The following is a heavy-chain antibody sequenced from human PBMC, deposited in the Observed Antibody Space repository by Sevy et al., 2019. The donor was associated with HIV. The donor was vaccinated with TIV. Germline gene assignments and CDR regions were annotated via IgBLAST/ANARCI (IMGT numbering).Heavy chain of an antibody. Sequence: GGSLRLSCTASGFSFSTYMMNWVRQAPGKGLEWVASISYSSNYIYYADSLKGRFTISRDNDKNSLFLQMNSLRAEDTAVYYCARPYGSGSWEAFDVWGQGTMVTV. CDR1: GFSFSTYM. D-gene: IGHD3-10*01. V-gene: IGHV3-21*01. CDR3: ARPYGSGSWEAFDV. CDR2: ISYSSNYI. J-gene: IGHJ3*01.